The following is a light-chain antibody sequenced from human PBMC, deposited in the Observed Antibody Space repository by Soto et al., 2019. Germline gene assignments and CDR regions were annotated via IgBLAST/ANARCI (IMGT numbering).Light chain of an antibody. J-gene: IGLJ3*02. Sequence: QSALTQPASVSGSPGQSITISCTGTSRSVGSYNLVSWYQHHPDKAPKLIIYEGSKRPSGVSNRFSGSKSGNTASLTISGLQAEDEADYYCCSYAGSSMPWVFGGGTKVTVL. CDR1: SRSVGSYNL. CDR2: EGS. V-gene: IGLV2-23*01. CDR3: CSYAGSSMPWV.